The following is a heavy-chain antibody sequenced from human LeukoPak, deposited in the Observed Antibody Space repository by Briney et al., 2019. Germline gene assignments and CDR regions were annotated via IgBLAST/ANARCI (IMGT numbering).Heavy chain of an antibody. Sequence: GGSLRLSCAASGFTFSSYSMNWVRQAPGKGLEWVSAISGSGGSTYYADSVKGRFTISRDNSKNTLYLQMNSLRAEDTAVYYCAKDKSGIMITFGGVIVPDYWGQGTLVTVSS. CDR3: AKDKSGIMITFGGVIVPDY. CDR2: ISGSGGST. V-gene: IGHV3-23*01. CDR1: GFTFSSYS. J-gene: IGHJ4*02. D-gene: IGHD3-16*02.